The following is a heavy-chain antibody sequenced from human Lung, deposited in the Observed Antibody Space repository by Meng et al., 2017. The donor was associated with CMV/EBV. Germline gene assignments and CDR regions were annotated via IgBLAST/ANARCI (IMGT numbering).Heavy chain of an antibody. CDR3: ARVVRHLWANYYFDY. J-gene: IGHJ4*02. V-gene: IGHV3-66*02. D-gene: IGHD1-1*01. CDR2: IYSGGST. Sequence: GEXXKISCAASRFTVSSNHMTWVRQAPGKGLEWVSTIYSGGSTYYADSVKGRFTISRDNSKNTLYLQMSSLRPEDTAVYFCARVVRHLWANYYFDYWGQGXLVTVSS. CDR1: RFTVSSNH.